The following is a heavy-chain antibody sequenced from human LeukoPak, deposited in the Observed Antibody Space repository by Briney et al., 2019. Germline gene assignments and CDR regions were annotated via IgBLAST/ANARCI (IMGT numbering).Heavy chain of an antibody. CDR3: AREHSSSWYLDY. D-gene: IGHD6-13*01. V-gene: IGHV3-48*03. J-gene: IGHJ4*02. CDR2: ISSSGSTI. CDR1: GFTFSSYE. Sequence: QPGGSLRLSCAASGFTFSSYEMNWVRQAPGKGLEWVSYISSSGSTIYYADSVKGRFTISRDNAKNSLYLQMNSLRAEDTAVYYCAREHSSSWYLDYWGQGTLVTVST.